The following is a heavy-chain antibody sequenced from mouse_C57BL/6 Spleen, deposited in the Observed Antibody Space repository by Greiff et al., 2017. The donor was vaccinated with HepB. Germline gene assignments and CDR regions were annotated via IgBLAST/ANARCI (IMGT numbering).Heavy chain of an antibody. D-gene: IGHD3-3*01. CDR1: GYTFTDYE. CDR3: TRCGSRDFDV. V-gene: IGHV1-15*01. Sequence: VQLQQSGAELVRPGASVTLSCKASGYTFTDYEMHWVKQTPVHGLEWIGAIDPETGGTAYNQKFKGKAILTADKSSSTAYMELRSLTSEDSAVYYCTRCGSRDFDVWGTGTTVTVSS. J-gene: IGHJ1*03. CDR2: IDPETGGT.